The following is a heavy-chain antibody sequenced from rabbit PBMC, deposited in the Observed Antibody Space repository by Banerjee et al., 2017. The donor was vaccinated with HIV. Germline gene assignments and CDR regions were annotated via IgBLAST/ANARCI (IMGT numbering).Heavy chain of an antibody. CDR2: IYAGSSGLT. J-gene: IGHJ4*01. CDR3: ARDLAGVIGWNFNL. CDR1: GFSFSNKYV. D-gene: IGHD4-1*01. V-gene: IGHV1S45*01. Sequence: QEQLEESGGDLVKPEGSLTLTCTASGFSFSNKYVMCWVRQAPGKGLEWIACIYAGSSGLTYYASWVNGRFTITRSTSLNTVTLQVNCLTAADTATYFCARDLAGVIGWNFNLWGPGTLVTVS.